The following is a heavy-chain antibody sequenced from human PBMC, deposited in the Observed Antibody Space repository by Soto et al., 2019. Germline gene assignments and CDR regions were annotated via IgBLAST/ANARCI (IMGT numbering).Heavy chain of an antibody. CDR2: IVVGSGNT. D-gene: IGHD3-9*01. CDR1: GFTFTISA. J-gene: IGHJ5*02. V-gene: IGHV1-58*01. CDR3: AAEYYDILTGYYSTVHWFDP. Sequence: SVKVSWKASGFTFTISAVQWGRQARGQRLEWIGWIVVGSGNTNYAQKFQERVTITRDMSTSTAYMELSSLRSEDTAVYYCAAEYYDILTGYYSTVHWFDPWGQGTLVTVSS.